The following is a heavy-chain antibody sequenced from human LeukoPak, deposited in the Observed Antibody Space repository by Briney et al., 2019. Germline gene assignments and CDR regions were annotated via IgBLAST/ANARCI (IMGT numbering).Heavy chain of an antibody. CDR2: IYYSGST. Sequence: SETLSLTCTVSGGSISSYYWSWIRQPPGKGLEWIGYIYYSGSTNYNPSLKSRVTISVDTSKNQFSLKLSSVTAADTAVYYCARHEGILTHEFDYWGQGTLVTVSS. D-gene: IGHD3-9*01. CDR1: GGSISSYY. CDR3: ARHEGILTHEFDY. J-gene: IGHJ4*02. V-gene: IGHV4-59*08.